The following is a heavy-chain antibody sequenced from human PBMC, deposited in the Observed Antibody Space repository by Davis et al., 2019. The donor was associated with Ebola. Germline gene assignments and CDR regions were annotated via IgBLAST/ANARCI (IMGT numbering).Heavy chain of an antibody. CDR2: INAGNGNT. V-gene: IGHV1-3*01. J-gene: IGHJ6*02. D-gene: IGHD6-6*01. CDR3: ATVKAARPSYYYGMDV. CDR1: GYTFTSYA. Sequence: AASVKVSCKASGYTFTSYAMHWVRQAPGQRLEWMGWINAGNGNTKYSQKFQGRVTMTRNTSISTAYMELSSLRSEDTAVYYCATVKAARPSYYYGMDVWGQGTTVTVSS.